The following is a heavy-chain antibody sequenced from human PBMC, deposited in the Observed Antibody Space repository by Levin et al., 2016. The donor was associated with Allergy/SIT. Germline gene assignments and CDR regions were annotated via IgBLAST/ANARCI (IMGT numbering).Heavy chain of an antibody. CDR1: GFTFSDYG. Sequence: GGSLRLSCAASGFTFSDYGMHWVRQAPGKGLEWVALIWYDGSDKYSADSVKGRFTISRDNSKNTLYLQMNSLRAEDTAVYYCGRDASSGYYSYYYYMDVWGKGTTVTVSS. J-gene: IGHJ6*03. CDR3: GRDASSGYYSYYYYMDV. V-gene: IGHV3-33*01. D-gene: IGHD3-22*01. CDR2: IWYDGSDK.